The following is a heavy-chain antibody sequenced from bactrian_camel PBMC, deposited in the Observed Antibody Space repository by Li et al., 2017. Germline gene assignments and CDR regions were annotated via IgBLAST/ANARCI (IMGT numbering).Heavy chain of an antibody. CDR3: AADSSSWYHTTA. CDR1: GVTFSRYA. J-gene: IGHJ4*01. V-gene: IGHV3S31*01. D-gene: IGHD6*01. Sequence: VQLVESGGGLVQPGGSLRLSCQASGVTFSRYAIHWVRRAPGKGLEWVSAINSGGGSTFYAGSVKGRFTISRDNAKNTLYLQMNSLKSDDTAMYFCAADSSSWYHTTAGAGGPRSPSP. CDR2: INSGGGST.